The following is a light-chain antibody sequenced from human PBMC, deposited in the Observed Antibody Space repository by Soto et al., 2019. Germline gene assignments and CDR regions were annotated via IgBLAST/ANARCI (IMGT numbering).Light chain of an antibody. V-gene: IGLV2-14*01. Sequence: QSALTQPASVSGSPGQSITISCTGTSSDVGGYNYVSWYQQHPGKATKLMIYDVSNRPSGVANRFSCYKSGNTAPLTISGLPAEDEADYYCSSYTSSISYVFGTGTKLTVL. CDR3: SSYTSSISYV. CDR1: SSDVGGYNY. CDR2: DVS. J-gene: IGLJ1*01.